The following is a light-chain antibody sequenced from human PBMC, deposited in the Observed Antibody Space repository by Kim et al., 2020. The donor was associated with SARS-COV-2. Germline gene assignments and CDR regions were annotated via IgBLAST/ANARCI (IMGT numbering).Light chain of an antibody. V-gene: IGKV3-11*01. CDR2: DTS. CDR3: QQRRSWPPT. CDR1: QSVSSY. J-gene: IGKJ5*01. Sequence: VSPGERATLSCRASQSVSSYLAWYQQKPGQAPRLLIYDTSNRATGIPARFSGSGSGTDFTLTISSLEPEDFAVYYCQQRRSWPPTYGLGTRLEIK.